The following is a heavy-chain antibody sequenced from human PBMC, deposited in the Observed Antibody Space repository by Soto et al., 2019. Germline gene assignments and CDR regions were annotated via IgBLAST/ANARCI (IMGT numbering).Heavy chain of an antibody. D-gene: IGHD6-19*01. V-gene: IGHV4-59*01. CDR3: ARDRVGSSGWYGTYYYYGMDV. CDR2: IYYSGTT. J-gene: IGHJ6*02. Sequence: SETLSLTCPVSGGSISSYYWSWIRQPPGKGLEWIGYIYYSGTTNYNPPLKSRVTISVDTSKNQYSLKRSSVTAADTAVYYCARDRVGSSGWYGTYYYYGMDVWGQGTTVTVSS. CDR1: GGSISSYY.